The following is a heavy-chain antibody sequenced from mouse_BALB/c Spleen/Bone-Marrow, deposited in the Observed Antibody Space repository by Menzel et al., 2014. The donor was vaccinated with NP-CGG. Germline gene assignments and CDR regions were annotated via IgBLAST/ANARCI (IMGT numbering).Heavy chain of an antibody. CDR2: INPGTGGT. CDR3: ARRPWFAY. V-gene: IGHV1-54*01. Sequence: QVQLKESGAEQVRPGTSVKVSCKAAGYAFTYYLIDWIKQRPGQRPGQGLEWIGVINPGTGGTNYNEKFKGRATLTADNSSSIAYMQLSSLTSDDSAVYFCARRPWFAYWGQGTLVTVSA. J-gene: IGHJ3*01. CDR1: GYAFTYYL.